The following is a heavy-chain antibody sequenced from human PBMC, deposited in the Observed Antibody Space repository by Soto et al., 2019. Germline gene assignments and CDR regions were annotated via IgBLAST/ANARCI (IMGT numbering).Heavy chain of an antibody. CDR1: GGSISSSSYY. CDR3: ARDRGYYYILTGYYREVDCAD. CDR2: IYYSGST. D-gene: IGHD3-9*01. Sequence: SETLSLTCTVSGGSISSSSYYWGWIRQPPGKGLEWIGSIYYSGSTYYNPSLKSRVTISVKTSNNQFSLKLSSVTAADTAVYEWARDRGYYYILTGYYREVDCADWGLGILVTVS. J-gene: IGHJ1*01. V-gene: IGHV4-39*02.